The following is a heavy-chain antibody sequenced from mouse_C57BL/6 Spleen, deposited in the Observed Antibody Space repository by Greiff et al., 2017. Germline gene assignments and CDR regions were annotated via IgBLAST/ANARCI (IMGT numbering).Heavy chain of an antibody. J-gene: IGHJ2*01. CDR2: ISSGGSYT. Sequence: EVKLMESGGDLVQPGGSLKLSCAASGFTFSSYGMSWVRQTPDKRLEWVSTISSGGSYTYYPDSVKGRFTISRDNNKNTLYVQINRLKYEDTAMYYRARLGNDYGSTPSYVDYRGQGTTLTVSS. V-gene: IGHV5-6*01. CDR1: GFTFSSYG. CDR3: ARLGNDYGSTPSYVDY. D-gene: IGHD1-1*01.